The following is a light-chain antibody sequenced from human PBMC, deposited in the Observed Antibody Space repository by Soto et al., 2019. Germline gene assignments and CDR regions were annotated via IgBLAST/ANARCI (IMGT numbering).Light chain of an antibody. Sequence: EIVMTQSPATLSVSQGERATLSCRASQSVSSNLAWYQQKRGQAPRLLIYGASTRATGIPARFSGSGSGTEFTLTISSLQSEDFAVYYCQQYNNWPPFGQGTKV. CDR3: QQYNNWPP. J-gene: IGKJ1*01. CDR1: QSVSSN. CDR2: GAS. V-gene: IGKV3-15*01.